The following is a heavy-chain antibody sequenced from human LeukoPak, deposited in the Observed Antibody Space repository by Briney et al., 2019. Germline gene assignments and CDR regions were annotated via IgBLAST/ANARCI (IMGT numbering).Heavy chain of an antibody. CDR1: GGSISSYS. CDR2: IYYSGST. Sequence: SETLSLTCTVSGGSISSYSWSWIRQPPGKGLEWIGYIYYSGSTNYNPSLKSRVTISVDTSKNQFSLKLSAVTAADTAVYYCAREGRDGYNFFGYWGQGTLATVTS. CDR3: AREGRDGYNFFGY. J-gene: IGHJ4*02. V-gene: IGHV4-59*01. D-gene: IGHD5-24*01.